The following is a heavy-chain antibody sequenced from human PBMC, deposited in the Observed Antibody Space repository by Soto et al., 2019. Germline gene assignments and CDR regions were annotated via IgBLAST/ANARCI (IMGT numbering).Heavy chain of an antibody. CDR3: ACSYYDFRSRSCPLYYYGIDV. V-gene: IGHV1-2*02. D-gene: IGHD3-3*01. Sequence: ASVKVSCKASGSTFTGYYMNWVRQAPGQGLEWMGWINPNSGGTNYAQKFQGRVTMTRDTSISTAYMELSRLRSDATAVYYCACSYYDFRSRSCPLYYYGIDVWGQGTTVTVSS. CDR2: INPNSGGT. CDR1: GSTFTGYY. J-gene: IGHJ6*02.